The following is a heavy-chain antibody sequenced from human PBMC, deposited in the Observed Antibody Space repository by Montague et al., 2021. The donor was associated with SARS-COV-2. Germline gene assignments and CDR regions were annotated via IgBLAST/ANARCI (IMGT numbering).Heavy chain of an antibody. CDR1: GVSITSYY. CDR3: VRDGGNWYYFDY. J-gene: IGHJ4*02. D-gene: IGHD3-16*01. V-gene: IGHV4-4*07. Sequence: SETLSLTCSISGVSITSYYWCWVRQPAGKGQEWMCHIYASGSTNYSPSLKSRVRLSIDNPKNQFPLKLESLTAADTAVHYCVRDGGNWYYFDYWGQGALVTVSS. CDR2: IYASGST.